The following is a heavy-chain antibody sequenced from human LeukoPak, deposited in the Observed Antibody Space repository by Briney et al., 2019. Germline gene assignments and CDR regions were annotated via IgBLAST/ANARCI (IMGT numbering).Heavy chain of an antibody. J-gene: IGHJ3*02. CDR1: GFTFSSYS. V-gene: IGHV3-21*01. CDR2: ISSSSSYI. Sequence: GGSLRLSCAASGFTFSSYSMNWVRQAPGKGLEWVSSISSSSSYIYYADSVKGRFTISRDNAKNSLYLQMNSLRAEDTAVYYCAREGRATLDAFDIWGQGTMVTVSS. CDR3: AREGRATLDAFDI.